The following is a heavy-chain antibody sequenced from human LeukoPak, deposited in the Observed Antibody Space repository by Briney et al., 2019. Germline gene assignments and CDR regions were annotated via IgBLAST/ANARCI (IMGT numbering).Heavy chain of an antibody. CDR3: AKNLYDDSGYYPNDALDV. CDR1: GFKFRTYG. D-gene: IGHD3-22*01. Sequence: GGSLRLSCAASGFKFRTYGMTWVRQAPGKGLEWVSIISNDETNIHYVDSVEGRFSISRDNSKNMLYLQMNSLRVEDTAIYYCAKNLYDDSGYYPNDALDVWGRGTVVIVSS. CDR2: ISNDETNI. J-gene: IGHJ3*01. V-gene: IGHV3-30*18.